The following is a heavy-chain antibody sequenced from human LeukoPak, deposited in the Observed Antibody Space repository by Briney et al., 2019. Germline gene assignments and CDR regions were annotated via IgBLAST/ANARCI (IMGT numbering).Heavy chain of an antibody. CDR1: GFTFSSYA. D-gene: IGHD5-24*01. V-gene: IGHV3-23*01. J-gene: IGHJ4*02. CDR2: ISGSGGST. Sequence: GGSLRLSCAASGFTFSSYAMSWVRQAPGKGLEWVSGISGSGGSTYYADSVKGRFTISRDNSKNTLYLQMNSLRAEDTAVYYCAKDPGRDGYNEYWGQGTLVTVSS. CDR3: AKDPGRDGYNEY.